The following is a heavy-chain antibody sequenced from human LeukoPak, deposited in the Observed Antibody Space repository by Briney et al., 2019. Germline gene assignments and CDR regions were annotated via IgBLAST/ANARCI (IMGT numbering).Heavy chain of an antibody. V-gene: IGHV4-39*02. CDR2: ISYSGST. D-gene: IGHD3-22*01. Sequence: SETLSLTCTVSGGSISSSDYYWGWIRQSPGKGLEWIGRISYSGSTYYNPSLKSLVTISVDTSKNHFSLRLSSVTAADTAVYYCARLTHSYYSDTSGYYPYYYMDVWGKGTTVTVSS. J-gene: IGHJ6*03. CDR3: ARLTHSYYSDTSGYYPYYYMDV. CDR1: GGSISSSDYY.